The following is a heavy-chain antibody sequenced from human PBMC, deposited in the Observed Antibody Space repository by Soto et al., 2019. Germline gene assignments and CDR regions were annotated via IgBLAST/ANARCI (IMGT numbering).Heavy chain of an antibody. V-gene: IGHV6-1*01. Sequence: SQTLSLSCAISVDSVSNKTAAWNWIRQSPSRGLEWLGRTYYRSKWYDDYAVSVKSRITINPDTSKNQFSLHLNSVTPEDTAVYFCARVHWNEWRAWFYPWGQGTLVTVSS. CDR1: VDSVSNKTAA. D-gene: IGHD1-1*01. CDR2: TYYRSKWYD. CDR3: ARVHWNEWRAWFYP. J-gene: IGHJ5*02.